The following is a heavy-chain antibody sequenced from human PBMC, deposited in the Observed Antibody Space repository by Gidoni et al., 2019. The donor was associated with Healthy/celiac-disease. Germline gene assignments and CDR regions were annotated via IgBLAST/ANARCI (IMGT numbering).Heavy chain of an antibody. J-gene: IGHJ1*01. Sequence: YGSYSVNWVRQAPGKGLEWVSYISSSSSTIYYADSVKGRFTISRDNAKNSLYLQMNSLRAEDTAVYYCARPYYYDSSGYSYAEYFQHWGQGTLVTVSS. CDR1: YGSYS. V-gene: IGHV3-48*01. D-gene: IGHD3-22*01. CDR2: ISSSSSTI. CDR3: ARPYYYDSSGYSYAEYFQH.